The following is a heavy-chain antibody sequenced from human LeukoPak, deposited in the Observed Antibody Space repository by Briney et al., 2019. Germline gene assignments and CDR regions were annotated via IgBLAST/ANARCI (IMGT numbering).Heavy chain of an antibody. V-gene: IGHV5-51*01. Sequence: GESLKISCVGSGYSFISYWIAWARQMPGKGLEWMGIIYPGDSDTTYSPSFQGQVTISADKSISTAYLQWSSLKASDTAIYYCATGYGSGRGAFDIWGQGTMVSVSS. J-gene: IGHJ3*02. CDR1: GYSFISYW. D-gene: IGHD6-19*01. CDR2: IYPGDSDT. CDR3: ATGYGSGRGAFDI.